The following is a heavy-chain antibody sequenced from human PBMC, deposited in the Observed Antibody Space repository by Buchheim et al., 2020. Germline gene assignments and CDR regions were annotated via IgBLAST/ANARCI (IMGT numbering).Heavy chain of an antibody. J-gene: IGHJ6*02. CDR1: GFTFSSYA. CDR2: IRDSGART. D-gene: IGHD1-26*01. CDR3: AKWDTVTYYYNVDYYYGLDV. V-gene: IGHV3-23*04. Sequence: EVQLVESGGGLVQPGGSLRLSCAASGFTFSSYAMSWVRQAPGKGLEWVSVIRDSGARTYYADSVKGRFIISRDNSQNTLFLQMNSLGADDTAVYYCAKWDTVTYYYNVDYYYGLDVWGQGTT.